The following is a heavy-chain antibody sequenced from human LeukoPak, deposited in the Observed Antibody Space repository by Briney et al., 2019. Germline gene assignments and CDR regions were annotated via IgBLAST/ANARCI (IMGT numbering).Heavy chain of an antibody. CDR2: ISSNGGST. J-gene: IGHJ3*02. V-gene: IGHV3-64*01. CDR3: ARDVSATLVTRGSGI. CDR1: GFTFRTYT. Sequence: PGGSLRLSCGASGFTFRTYTMHWVRQAPGGRLEYVSTISSNGGSTYFGNSVKDRFTVSRDNSRNTLYLHMGSLRPEDTAVYYCARDVSATLVTRGSGIWGQGTLVTVSS. D-gene: IGHD2-8*02.